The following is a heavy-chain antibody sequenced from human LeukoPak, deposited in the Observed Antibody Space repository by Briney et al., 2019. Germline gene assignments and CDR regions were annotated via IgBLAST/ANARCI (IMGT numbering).Heavy chain of an antibody. J-gene: IGHJ6*03. D-gene: IGHD2/OR15-2a*01. CDR2: INYSGRS. CDR1: GGIFSGYS. CDR3: ARGGEIVVISSRFYYMDV. Sequence: SGTLSLTCAVYGGIFSGYSWTWIRQPPGKGLEWIGEINYSGRSNHNQSLKNRFTISGDNSKNQFSLQLKTVSAADTAVYYCARGGEIVVISSRFYYMDVWGKGTTVTVSS. V-gene: IGHV4-34*01.